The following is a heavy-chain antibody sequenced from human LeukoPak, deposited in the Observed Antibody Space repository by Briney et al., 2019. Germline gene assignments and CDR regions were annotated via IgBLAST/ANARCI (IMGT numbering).Heavy chain of an antibody. D-gene: IGHD6-19*01. V-gene: IGHV3-48*02. CDR2: ISSSSSTI. Sequence: GTSLRLSCAASGLTFRNYNMNWVRQAPGKGLEWISYISSSSSTIYYADSVKGRFTISRDNAQDSLYLQMTSLRDEDTAVYYCATWIVDGSLFNSWGQGTLVTVSS. J-gene: IGHJ4*02. CDR3: ATWIVDGSLFNS. CDR1: GLTFRNYN.